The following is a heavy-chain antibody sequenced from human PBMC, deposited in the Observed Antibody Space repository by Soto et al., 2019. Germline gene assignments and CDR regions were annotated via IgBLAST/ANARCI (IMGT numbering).Heavy chain of an antibody. CDR2: IYHSGST. CDR1: GGSISIGGYS. D-gene: IGHD5-12*01. Sequence: SETLSLTCAVSGGSISIGGYSWSWIRQPPGKGLEWIGYIYHSGSTYYNPSLKSRVTISVDRSKNQFSLKLSSVTAADTAVYYCARDPSSGYLDSWGQGTLVTVSS. J-gene: IGHJ5*01. CDR3: ARDPSSGYLDS. V-gene: IGHV4-30-2*01.